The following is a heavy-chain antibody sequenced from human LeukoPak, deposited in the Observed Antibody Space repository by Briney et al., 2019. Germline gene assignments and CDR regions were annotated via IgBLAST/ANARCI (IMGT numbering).Heavy chain of an antibody. D-gene: IGHD6-19*01. CDR3: ARQAVAGRAFDY. CDR1: GFTVSSNY. J-gene: IGHJ4*02. V-gene: IGHV4-39*01. Sequence: GSLRLSCAASGFTVSSNYMSWVRQPPGKGLEWIGSMYYSGSTYYNPSLKSRVTISVDTSKNQVSLKLSSVTAADTAVYYCARQAVAGRAFDYWGQGTLVTVSS. CDR2: MYYSGST.